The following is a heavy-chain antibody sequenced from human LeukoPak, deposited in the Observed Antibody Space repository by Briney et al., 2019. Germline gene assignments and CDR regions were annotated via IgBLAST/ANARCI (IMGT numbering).Heavy chain of an antibody. Sequence: SETLSLTCAVCGGSFSGYYWSLIRQPPGKGLEWIGEINHSGSTNYNPSLKSRVTISVDTSKNQFSLKLSSVTAADTAVYYCARYDSSGYYSYAFDIWGQGTMVTVSS. CDR3: ARYDSSGYYSYAFDI. CDR2: INHSGST. V-gene: IGHV4-34*01. J-gene: IGHJ3*02. D-gene: IGHD3-22*01. CDR1: GGSFSGYY.